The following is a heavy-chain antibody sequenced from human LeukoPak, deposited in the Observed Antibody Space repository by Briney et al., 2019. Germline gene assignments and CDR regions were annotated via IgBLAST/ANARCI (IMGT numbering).Heavy chain of an antibody. CDR1: GGSISSYY. Sequence: SETLSPTCTVSGGSISSYYWNWIRQPPGKGLEWIGSISYTGSTYYNPSLKSRVTISVDTSKNQFSLKLSSVTAADTAVYYCARLPNYYYNYMDVWGKGTTVTVSS. J-gene: IGHJ6*03. V-gene: IGHV4-59*05. CDR2: ISYTGST. CDR3: ARLPNYYYNYMDV.